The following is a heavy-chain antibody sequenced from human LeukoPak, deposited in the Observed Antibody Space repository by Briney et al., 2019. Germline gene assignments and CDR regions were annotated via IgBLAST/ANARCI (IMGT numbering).Heavy chain of an antibody. Sequence: PSETLSLTCTVSGDSISNYYWSWIRQPPGKGLEWIGYISYTGSTNYNPSLKSRVTLSIDTSKSQFSLNLNSVTAADTATYYCGRSKGSGNYFDSWGQGNLVTVSS. CDR2: ISYTGST. J-gene: IGHJ4*02. CDR1: GDSISNYY. D-gene: IGHD3-10*01. V-gene: IGHV4-59*01. CDR3: GRSKGSGNYFDS.